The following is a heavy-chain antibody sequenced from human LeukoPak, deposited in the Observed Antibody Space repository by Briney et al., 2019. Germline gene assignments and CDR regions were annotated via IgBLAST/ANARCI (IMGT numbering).Heavy chain of an antibody. J-gene: IGHJ4*02. CDR2: ISSSGATT. CDR3: AKGGNSAPLDY. Sequence: PGGSLRLSCAASGFTFSNYAMSWVRQAPGKGLEWVSAISSSGATTYYADSVKGRFTISRDNSKNTLYLQMNSLRAEDTAVYYCAKGGNSAPLDYWGQGTLVTVSS. CDR1: GFTFSNYA. V-gene: IGHV3-23*01. D-gene: IGHD1-7*01.